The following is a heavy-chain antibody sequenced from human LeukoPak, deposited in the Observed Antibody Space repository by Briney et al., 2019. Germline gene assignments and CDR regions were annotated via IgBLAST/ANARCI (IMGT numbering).Heavy chain of an antibody. V-gene: IGHV4-39*01. CDR2: IYYSGST. J-gene: IGHJ4*02. Sequence: SETLSLTCTVSGGSISSSSYYWGWIRQPPGKGLEWIGSIYYSGSTYYNPSLKSRVTISVDTSKNQFSLKLSSVTAADTAVYYCASPSWGIGWLQFQLRPLDYWGQGTLVTVSS. CDR3: ASPSWGIGWLQFQLRPLDY. D-gene: IGHD5-24*01. CDR1: GGSISSSSYY.